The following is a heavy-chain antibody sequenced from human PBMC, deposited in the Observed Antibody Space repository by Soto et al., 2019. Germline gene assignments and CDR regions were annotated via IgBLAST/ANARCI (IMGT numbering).Heavy chain of an antibody. CDR1: GYTFTSYG. J-gene: IGHJ5*02. Sequence: ASVKVSCKASGYTFTSYGISWVRQAPGQGLEWMGWISAYNGNTNYAQKVQGRVTMTTDTSTSTAYMELRSLRSDDTAVYCCAVFGELGKLVPWGQGTLVTVSS. D-gene: IGHD3-10*02. V-gene: IGHV1-18*01. CDR3: AVFGELGKLVP. CDR2: ISAYNGNT.